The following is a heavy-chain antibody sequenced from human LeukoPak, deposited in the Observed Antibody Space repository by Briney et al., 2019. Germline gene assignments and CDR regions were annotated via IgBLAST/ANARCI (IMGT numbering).Heavy chain of an antibody. CDR1: GFTFSGYA. V-gene: IGHV3-23*01. CDR3: AQWSGNTAREPGGDPDYFDN. D-gene: IGHD2-21*02. CDR2: ISGGGGGT. J-gene: IGHJ4*02. Sequence: GGSLRLSCAASGFTFSGYAMSWVRQAPGKGLEWVAAISGGGGGTFYADSVKGRFTISRDNAKNTLYLQMNSLRAEDTAVYYCAQWSGNTAREPGGDPDYFDNWGQGTLVTVSS.